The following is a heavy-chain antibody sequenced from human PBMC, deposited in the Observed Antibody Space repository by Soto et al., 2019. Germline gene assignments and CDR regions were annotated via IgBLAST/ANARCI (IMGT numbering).Heavy chain of an antibody. CDR3: AKYGVVVPTARDWFDP. V-gene: IGHV3-23*01. Sequence: GGSLRLSCAASGLDFSSEVMCWVRQAPGKGLEWVSSISGSGRTIYHADSMRGRFAISRDNSKNTVYLQMSSLRAEDTAVYFCAKYGVVVPTARDWFDPWGQGTLVTVSS. CDR2: ISGSGRTI. CDR1: GLDFSSEV. D-gene: IGHD2-2*01. J-gene: IGHJ5*02.